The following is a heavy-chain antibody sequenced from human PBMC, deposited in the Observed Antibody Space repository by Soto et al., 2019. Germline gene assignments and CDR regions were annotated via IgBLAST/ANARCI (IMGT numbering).Heavy chain of an antibody. J-gene: IGHJ3*02. Sequence: PGGSLRLSCAASGFTFSSYGMHWVRQAPGKGLEWVAVISYDGSNKYYADSVKGRFTISRDNSKNTLYLQMNSLRAEDTALYYCAKWDDYGDRKEAFDIWGQGTMVTVSS. V-gene: IGHV3-30*18. CDR3: AKWDDYGDRKEAFDI. D-gene: IGHD4-17*01. CDR1: GFTFSSYG. CDR2: ISYDGSNK.